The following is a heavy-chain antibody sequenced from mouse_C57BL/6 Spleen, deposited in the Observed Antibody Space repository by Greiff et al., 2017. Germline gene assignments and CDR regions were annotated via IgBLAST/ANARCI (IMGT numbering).Heavy chain of an antibody. J-gene: IGHJ4*01. V-gene: IGHV1-80*01. Sequence: QVQLKQSGAELVKPGASVKISCKASGYAFSSYWMNWVKQRPGKGLEWIGQLYPGDGDTNYNGKFKGKATLTADKSSSTAYMQLSSLTSEDSAVYFCARVTYIYAMDYWGQGTSVTVSS. CDR2: LYPGDGDT. CDR1: GYAFSSYW. D-gene: IGHD5-1*01. CDR3: ARVTYIYAMDY.